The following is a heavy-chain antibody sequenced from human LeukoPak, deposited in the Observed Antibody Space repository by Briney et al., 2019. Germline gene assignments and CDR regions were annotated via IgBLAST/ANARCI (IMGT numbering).Heavy chain of an antibody. D-gene: IGHD2-15*01. Sequence: GESLKISCKGSGYSFTSYWIGWVRQMPGKGLEWMGIIYPGDSDTRYSPSFQGQVTISADKSISTAYLQWSSPKASDTAMYYCARHAGSWVAATNEPFDYWGQGTLVTVSS. J-gene: IGHJ4*02. CDR1: GYSFTSYW. CDR2: IYPGDSDT. V-gene: IGHV5-51*01. CDR3: ARHAGSWVAATNEPFDY.